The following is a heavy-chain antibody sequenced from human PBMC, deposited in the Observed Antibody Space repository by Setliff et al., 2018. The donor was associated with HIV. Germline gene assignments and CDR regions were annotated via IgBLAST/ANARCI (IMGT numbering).Heavy chain of an antibody. CDR2: INHSGST. Sequence: SETLSLTCAVYGGSFSDYFWTWIRQPPGKGLEWIGEINHSGSTNYNPSLKSRVTISVDTSKNQISLKLTSVTAADTAVYYCATGAKNDFWDDPVPNPFDYWGQGTLVTVSS. V-gene: IGHV4-34*01. D-gene: IGHD3-3*01. J-gene: IGHJ4*02. CDR1: GGSFSDYF. CDR3: ATGAKNDFWDDPVPNPFDY.